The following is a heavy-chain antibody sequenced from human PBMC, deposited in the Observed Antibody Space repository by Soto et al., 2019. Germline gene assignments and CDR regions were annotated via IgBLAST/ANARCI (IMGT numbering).Heavy chain of an antibody. CDR2: INPNSGGT. J-gene: IGHJ5*02. CDR3: AREGVGHKGGSSGWHGAFDP. D-gene: IGHD6-19*01. V-gene: IGHV1-2*02. Sequence: QVQLVQSGAEVKKPGASVKVSCKASGYTFTGYYMHWVRQAPGQGLEWMGWINPNSGGTNYAQKCQGRVTMARDTSIGTGYMELSRLRADDTAVYYCAREGVGHKGGSSGWHGAFDPWGQGTLVTVSS. CDR1: GYTFTGYY.